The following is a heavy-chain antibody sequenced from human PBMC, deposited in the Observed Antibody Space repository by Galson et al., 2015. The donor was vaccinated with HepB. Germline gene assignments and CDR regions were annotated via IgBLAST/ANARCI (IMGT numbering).Heavy chain of an antibody. J-gene: IGHJ3*02. V-gene: IGHV6-1*01. Sequence: CAISGDSVSSNSAAWNWIRQSPSRGLEWLGRTYYRSKWYNDYAVSVKSRITINPDTSKNQFSLQLNSVTPEDTAVYYCAAGSYSKDAFDIWGQGTMVTVSS. D-gene: IGHD3-10*01. CDR1: GDSVSSNSAA. CDR2: TYYRSKWYN. CDR3: AAGSYSKDAFDI.